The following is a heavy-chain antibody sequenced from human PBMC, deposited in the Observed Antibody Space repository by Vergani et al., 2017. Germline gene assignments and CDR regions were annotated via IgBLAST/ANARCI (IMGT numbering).Heavy chain of an antibody. J-gene: IGHJ4*02. CDR2: IIPILGIA. D-gene: IGHD4-11*01. V-gene: IGHV1-69*08. CDR3: ARDPTTVTTGDY. Sequence: QVQLVQSGAEVKKPGSSVKVSCKASGGTFSSSTISWVRQAPGQGLEWMGRIIPILGIANYAQKFQGRVTITADKSTSTAYMELSSLRSEDTAVYYWARDPTTVTTGDYWGQGTLVTVSS. CDR1: GGTFSSST.